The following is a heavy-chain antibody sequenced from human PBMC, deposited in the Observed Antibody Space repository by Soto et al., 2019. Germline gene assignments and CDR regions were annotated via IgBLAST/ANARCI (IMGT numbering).Heavy chain of an antibody. V-gene: IGHV3-7*01. D-gene: IGHD6-19*01. CDR3: ARGGGVAGGVYYYYGMDV. J-gene: IGHJ6*02. CDR2: IKQDGSEK. Sequence: GGSLRLSCAASGFTFSSYWMSWVRQAPGKGLEWVANIKQDGSEKYYVDSVKGRFTISRDNAKNSLYLHMNSLRAEDTAVYYWARGGGVAGGVYYYYGMDVWGQGTTVTVSS. CDR1: GFTFSSYW.